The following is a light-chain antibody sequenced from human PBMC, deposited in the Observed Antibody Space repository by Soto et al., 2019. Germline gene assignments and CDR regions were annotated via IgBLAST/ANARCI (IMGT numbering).Light chain of an antibody. J-gene: IGKJ1*01. CDR1: QSVTKW. Sequence: DIQMTQSPSTLSASVGDRVTITCRASQSVTKWLAWYQQKPGRAPNLLIYKASNLETGVPSRFSGSGSGTDFTLTITSLQPDDVATYYCQQYHSYWSFGQGTKVEIK. V-gene: IGKV1-5*03. CDR2: KAS. CDR3: QQYHSYWS.